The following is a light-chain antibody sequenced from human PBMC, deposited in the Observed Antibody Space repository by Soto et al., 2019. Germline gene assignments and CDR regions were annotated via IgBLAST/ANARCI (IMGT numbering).Light chain of an antibody. CDR3: QQYYSYPRT. CDR1: QGISSY. Sequence: AIRMTQSPSSLSASTGDRVTITCRASQGISSYLAWYQQKPGKAPKLLIYAASTFQSGVPSRFSGSGSGTDFTLTISCLQSEDFATYYCQQYYSYPRTFCQGTKLEIK. CDR2: AAS. V-gene: IGKV1-8*01. J-gene: IGKJ2*01.